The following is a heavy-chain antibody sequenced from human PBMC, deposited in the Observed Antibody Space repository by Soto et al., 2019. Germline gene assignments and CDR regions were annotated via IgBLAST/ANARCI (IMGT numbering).Heavy chain of an antibody. V-gene: IGHV4-4*02. CDR2: IYHSGST. CDR3: ARLKGATAVAGSFDY. CDR1: GGSISSSNW. Sequence: SETLSLTCAVSGGSISSSNWWSWVRQPPGKGLEWIGEIYHSGSTNYNPSLKSRVTISVDKSKNQFSLKLSSVTAADTAVYYCARLKGATAVAGSFDYWGQGTLVTVSS. D-gene: IGHD6-19*01. J-gene: IGHJ4*02.